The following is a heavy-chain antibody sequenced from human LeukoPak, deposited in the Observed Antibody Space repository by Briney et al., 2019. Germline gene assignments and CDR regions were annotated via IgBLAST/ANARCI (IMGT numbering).Heavy chain of an antibody. CDR3: ARYLSDSGSYPVAYYYYGMDV. CDR2: INHSGST. J-gene: IGHJ6*02. V-gene: IGHV4-34*01. D-gene: IGHD1-26*01. Sequence: SETLSLTCAVYGGSFSAYYWSWIRQPPGKGLEWIGEINHSGSTNYNPSLKSRVTISVDTSKNQFSPKLSSVTAADTAVYYCARYLSDSGSYPVAYYYYGMDVWGQGTTVTVSS. CDR1: GGSFSAYY.